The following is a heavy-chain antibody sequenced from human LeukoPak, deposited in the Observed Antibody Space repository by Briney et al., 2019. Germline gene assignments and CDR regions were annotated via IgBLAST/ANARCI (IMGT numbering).Heavy chain of an antibody. CDR2: ISYDGSNK. Sequence: PGRSLRLSCAASGFTFSSYAMHWVRQAPGKGLEWVAVISYDGSNKYYADSVKGRFTISRDNSKNTLYLQMNSLRAEDTAVYYCARDGRLFGSSHTPVRYYFDYWGQRTLVTVSS. J-gene: IGHJ4*02. CDR3: ARDGRLFGSSHTPVRYYFDY. D-gene: IGHD6-13*01. CDR1: GFTFSSYA. V-gene: IGHV3-30-3*01.